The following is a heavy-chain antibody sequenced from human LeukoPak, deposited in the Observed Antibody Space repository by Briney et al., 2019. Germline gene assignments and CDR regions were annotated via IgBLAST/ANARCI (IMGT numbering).Heavy chain of an antibody. CDR3: ATQLTRGVRTYMDV. J-gene: IGHJ6*03. Sequence: PGGSLRLSCAASGFTFSSYEMNWVRQAPGKGLEWVSYISSSGSTTYYADSVKGRFTISRDNSHNTLNLQMYSLRADDTAVYYCATQLTRGVRTYMDVWGKGTTVTVSS. V-gene: IGHV3-48*03. CDR1: GFTFSSYE. CDR2: ISSSGSTT. D-gene: IGHD3-10*01.